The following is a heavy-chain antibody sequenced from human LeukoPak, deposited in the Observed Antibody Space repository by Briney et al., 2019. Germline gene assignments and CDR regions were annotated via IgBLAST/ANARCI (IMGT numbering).Heavy chain of an antibody. CDR3: ATENSDEPFYGMDV. D-gene: IGHD1-14*01. V-gene: IGHV1-24*01. Sequence: GASVKVSCKVSGYTLTELSMHWVRQAPGKGLEWMGGFDPEDGETIYAQKFQGRVTMTEDTSTDTAYMELSSLGSEDTAVYYCATENSDEPFYGMDVWGQGTTVTVSS. CDR2: FDPEDGET. J-gene: IGHJ6*02. CDR1: GYTLTELS.